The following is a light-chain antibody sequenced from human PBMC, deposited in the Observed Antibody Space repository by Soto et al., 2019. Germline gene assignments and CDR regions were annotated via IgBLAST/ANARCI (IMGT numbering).Light chain of an antibody. V-gene: IGKV3-20*01. CDR2: GAS. J-gene: IGKJ2*01. CDR1: QSVSSRY. CDR3: QQYGASPT. Sequence: EVVLTQSPGTLSLSPGERATLSCRASQSVSSRYLAWYQQKPGQAPSLLIYGASTRAAAIPDRFSGGGSGTYFTLTISRLEPEDFAVYYCQQYGASPTFGQGTKLEIK.